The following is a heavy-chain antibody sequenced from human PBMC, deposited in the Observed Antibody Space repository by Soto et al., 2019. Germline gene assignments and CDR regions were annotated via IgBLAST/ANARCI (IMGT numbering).Heavy chain of an antibody. D-gene: IGHD6-13*01. CDR3: ARGIAAAGTTAVRRDYYYYMDV. CDR1: GGTFSSYT. V-gene: IGHV1-69*02. CDR2: IIPILGIA. Sequence: QVQLVQSGAEVKKPGSSVKVSCKASGGTFSSYTISWVRQAPGQGLEWMGRIIPILGIANYAQKFQGRVTITADKSTSTAYMELSSLRSEDTAVYYCARGIAAAGTTAVRRDYYYYMDVWGKGTTVTVSS. J-gene: IGHJ6*03.